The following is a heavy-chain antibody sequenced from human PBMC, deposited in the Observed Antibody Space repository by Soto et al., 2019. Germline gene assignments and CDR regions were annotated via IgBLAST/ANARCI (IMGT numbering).Heavy chain of an antibody. CDR3: AXVECSSTSCRDAFDI. Sequence: QVQLVQSGAEVKKPGSSVKVSCKASGGTFSSYAISWVRQAPGQGLEWMGGIIPIFGTANYAQKFQGRVTXXXXXXXXXXXMELSSLRSEDTAVYYCAXVECSSTSCRDAFDIWGQGTMVTVSS. CDR2: IIPIFGTA. V-gene: IGHV1-69*01. J-gene: IGHJ3*02. CDR1: GGTFSSYA. D-gene: IGHD2-2*01.